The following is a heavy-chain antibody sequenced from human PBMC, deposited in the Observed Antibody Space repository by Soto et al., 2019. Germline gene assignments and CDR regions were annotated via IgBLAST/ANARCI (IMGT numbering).Heavy chain of an antibody. CDR1: GGSISSGGYY. V-gene: IGHV4-30-4*08. D-gene: IGHD5-12*01. J-gene: IGHJ4*02. CDR2: IYDSGSS. Sequence: SETLSLTCTVSGGSISSGGYYWSWIRQHPGKGLEWIGYIYDSGSSYYNPSLKSRVTMSVDTSKNQFSLKLRSVTAADTAVYYCAREKGYISGPKNFDYWGQGTLVTVSS. CDR3: AREKGYISGPKNFDY.